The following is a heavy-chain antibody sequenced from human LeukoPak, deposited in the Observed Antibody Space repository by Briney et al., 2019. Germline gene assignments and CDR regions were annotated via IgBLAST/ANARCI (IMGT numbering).Heavy chain of an antibody. CDR3: ARFGMDAAIDY. CDR2: IKQDASEK. D-gene: IGHD2-15*01. V-gene: IGHV3-7*01. CDR1: GFTFSGYW. J-gene: IGHJ4*02. Sequence: GGSLRLSCAASGFTFSGYWMSWVRQAPGKGLEWVATIKQDASEKTYVGSVEGRFTSSRDNAKSSLFLQMDSLRAEDTAVYYCARFGMDAAIDYWGQGTLVTVSS.